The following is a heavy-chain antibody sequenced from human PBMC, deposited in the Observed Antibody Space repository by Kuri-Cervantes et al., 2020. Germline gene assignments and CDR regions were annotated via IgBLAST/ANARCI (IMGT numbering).Heavy chain of an antibody. V-gene: IGHV3-11*04. CDR2: ISSSGSTI. Sequence: GESLKISCAASGFTFSDYYMSWIRQAPGKGLEWVSYISSSGSTIYYADSVKGRFTISRDNAKNSLYLQMNSLRAEDTAVYYYARAKYYSSGWYLGYWGQGTLVTVSS. J-gene: IGHJ4*02. CDR3: ARAKYYSSGWYLGY. D-gene: IGHD6-19*01. CDR1: GFTFSDYY.